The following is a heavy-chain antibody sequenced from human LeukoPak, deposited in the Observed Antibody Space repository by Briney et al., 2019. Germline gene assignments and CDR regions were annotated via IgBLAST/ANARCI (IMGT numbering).Heavy chain of an antibody. J-gene: IGHJ4*02. CDR3: ARDLGDRSRAYFAFDF. V-gene: IGHV4-4*07. CDR2: IYKTGSI. CDR1: GASISGYC. D-gene: IGHD3-16*01. Sequence: SETLSLTCTVSGASISGYCWSWIRQPAGKGLEWIGRIYKTGSINYNPSLKSRVTMSEDTSKNQFSLKLTSVTAADTAVYYCARDLGDRSRAYFAFDFWGQGTLVTVSS.